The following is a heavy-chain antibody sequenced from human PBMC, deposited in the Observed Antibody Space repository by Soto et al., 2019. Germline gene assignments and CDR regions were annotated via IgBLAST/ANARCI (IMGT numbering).Heavy chain of an antibody. Sequence: QVQLVQSGAEVKKPGSSVKVSCKASGGTFSSYAISWVRQAPGHGLEWMGGIIPIFGTANYAQKFQGRVTITADESTSTAYMELSSLRSEDTAVYYCARGSGYDRAYYYYYGMDVWGQGTTVTVSS. V-gene: IGHV1-69*01. CDR3: ARGSGYDRAYYYYYGMDV. J-gene: IGHJ6*02. CDR2: IIPIFGTA. CDR1: GGTFSSYA. D-gene: IGHD5-12*01.